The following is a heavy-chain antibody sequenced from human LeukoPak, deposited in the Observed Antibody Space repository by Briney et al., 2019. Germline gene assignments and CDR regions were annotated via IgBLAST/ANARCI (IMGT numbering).Heavy chain of an antibody. CDR3: AKEHYHFWSGFVDY. D-gene: IGHD3-3*02. J-gene: IGHJ4*02. V-gene: IGHV3-23*01. CDR1: GFTFSSYA. CDR2: ISGSGGST. Sequence: GGSLSLSCPASGFTFSSYAMSWVRQAPGKGLEWVSAISGSGGSTYYADSVKGRFTISRDNSKNTLYLQMNSLRAEDTAVYYCAKEHYHFWSGFVDYWGQGTLVTVSS.